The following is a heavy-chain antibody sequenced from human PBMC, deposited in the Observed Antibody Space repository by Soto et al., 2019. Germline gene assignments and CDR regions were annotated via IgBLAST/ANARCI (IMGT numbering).Heavy chain of an antibody. Sequence: SVKVSCKASGGTFSSYAISWVRQAPGQGLEWMGGIIPIFGTANYAQKFQGRVTITAVVSTSTAYMELSSLRSEDTAVYYCARGCSGGSCYSDYYYGMDVWGQGTTVTVSS. J-gene: IGHJ6*02. D-gene: IGHD2-15*01. CDR3: ARGCSGGSCYSDYYYGMDV. CDR1: GGTFSSYA. V-gene: IGHV1-69*13. CDR2: IIPIFGTA.